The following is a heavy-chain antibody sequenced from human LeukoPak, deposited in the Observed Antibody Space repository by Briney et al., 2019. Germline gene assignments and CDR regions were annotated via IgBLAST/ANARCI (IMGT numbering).Heavy chain of an antibody. J-gene: IGHJ4*02. CDR2: VGGSDGST. Sequence: GGSQRLSCAASGFTFSGYAMTWVRQAPGKGLEWVSGVGGSDGSTFYADSVKGRFTISRDNSKNTLYLQMNSLRVDETDIYYCAKVGGGRIAAAGSHYWGQGTLVTVSS. CDR3: AKVGGGRIAAAGSHY. V-gene: IGHV3-23*01. D-gene: IGHD6-13*01. CDR1: GFTFSGYA.